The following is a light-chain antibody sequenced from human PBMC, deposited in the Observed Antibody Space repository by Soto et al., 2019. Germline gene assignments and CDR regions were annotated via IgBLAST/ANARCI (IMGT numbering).Light chain of an antibody. CDR1: QSVFSNY. J-gene: IGKJ1*01. CDR3: QQYGSSPET. V-gene: IGKV3-20*01. CDR2: GAA. Sequence: EIVWTQSPGTLSLSPGERATLSCRASQSVFSNYLAWVQQKPGQPPRLLIYGAASRPTGIPDRFSGSGSGTDFSLTISRLEPEDFAVFYCQQYGSSPETFGQGTTVEIK.